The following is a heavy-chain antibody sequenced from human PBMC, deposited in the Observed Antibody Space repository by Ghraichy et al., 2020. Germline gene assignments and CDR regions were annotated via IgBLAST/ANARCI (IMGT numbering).Heavy chain of an antibody. D-gene: IGHD1-7*01. CDR3: VRADYTVNYDGLNWFDP. J-gene: IGHJ5*02. Sequence: GGSLRLSCVGSGSTLSGYTMNWVRQAPGKGLDWVSSISGSSNYIDYADSVKGRFTISRDNAKNSLYLQMNSLRAEDTAVYYCVRADYTVNYDGLNWFDPWGQGTLVTVSS. V-gene: IGHV3-21*01. CDR1: GSTLSGYT. CDR2: ISGSSNYI.